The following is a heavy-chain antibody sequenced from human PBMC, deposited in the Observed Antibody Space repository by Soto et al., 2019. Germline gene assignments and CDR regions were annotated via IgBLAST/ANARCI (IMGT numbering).Heavy chain of an antibody. CDR1: GYTITSHD. CDR2: MNPNSGHT. Sequence: SEKLSCKASGYTITSHDTNCMRQTTGQELEWMGWMNPNSGHTNYAQKFQGRATMTRDTSISTAYMEVTNLRSEDTAIYYGASDMCTTWGR. CDR3: ASDMCTT. V-gene: IGHV1-8*01. D-gene: IGHD2-8*01. J-gene: IGHJ2*01.